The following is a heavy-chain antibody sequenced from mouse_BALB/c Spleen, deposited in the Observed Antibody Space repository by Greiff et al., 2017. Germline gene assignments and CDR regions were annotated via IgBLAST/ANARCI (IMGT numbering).Heavy chain of an antibody. V-gene: IGHV5-4*02. D-gene: IGHD3-1*01. CDR3: AADSSSFYYYMDY. CDR2: ISDGGSYT. J-gene: IGHJ4*01. Sequence: DVRLVESGGGLVKPGGSLKLSCAVSGFTFSDYYMYWVRQTPEKRLEWIATISDGGSYTYYPDSVKGRFTITGDNNNNNLYLQMSSLKYEDTAMYYCAADSSSFYYYMDYWGQGTSVTVSS. CDR1: GFTFSDYY.